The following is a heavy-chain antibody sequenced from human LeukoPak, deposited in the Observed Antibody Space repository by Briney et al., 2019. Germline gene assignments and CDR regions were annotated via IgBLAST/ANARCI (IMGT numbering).Heavy chain of an antibody. Sequence: PGGSLRLSCAASGFTFSSYAMSWVRQAPGKVLEWVSGISTSGNSTYYADSVKGRFTISRDNSKNTLYLQMTSLRAEDTAIYYCAKTRGYCSGGSCYQDYWGQGTLVTVSS. D-gene: IGHD2-15*01. CDR3: AKTRGYCSGGSCYQDY. J-gene: IGHJ4*02. CDR1: GFTFSSYA. CDR2: ISTSGNST. V-gene: IGHV3-23*01.